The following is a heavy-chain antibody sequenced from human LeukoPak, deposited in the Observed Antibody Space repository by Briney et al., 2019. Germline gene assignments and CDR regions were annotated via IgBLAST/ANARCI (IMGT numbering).Heavy chain of an antibody. V-gene: IGHV4-34*01. J-gene: IGHJ5*02. CDR3: ARRRTIFNWFDP. CDR2: INHSGST. Sequence: SETLSLTCAVYGGSFSGYYWSWLRQPPGKGLEWIGEINHSGSTNYNPSLKSRVTISVDTSKNQFSLKLSSVTAADTAVYYCARRRTIFNWFDPWGQGTLVTVSS. CDR1: GGSFSGYY. D-gene: IGHD3-3*01.